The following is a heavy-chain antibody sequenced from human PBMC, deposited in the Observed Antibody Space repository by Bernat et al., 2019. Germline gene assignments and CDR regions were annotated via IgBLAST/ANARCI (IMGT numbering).Heavy chain of an antibody. CDR1: GFTVSSNY. CDR3: ARSRYSSSWPGDY. J-gene: IGHJ4*02. Sequence: EVQLVESGGGLVQPGGSLRLSCAASGFTVSSNYMSWFRQAPGKGLEWVSVIYSGGSTYYADSVKGRFTISRDNSKNTLYLQMNSLRAEDTAVYYCARSRYSSSWPGDYWGQGTLVTVSS. CDR2: IYSGGST. D-gene: IGHD6-13*01. V-gene: IGHV3-66*01.